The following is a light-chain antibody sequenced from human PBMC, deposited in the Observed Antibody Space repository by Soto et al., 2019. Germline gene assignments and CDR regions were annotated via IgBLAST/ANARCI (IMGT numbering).Light chain of an antibody. CDR2: DAS. CDR1: QSVSSN. CDR3: QQRSNWPPIT. V-gene: IGKV3-11*01. Sequence: IVMTQSPATLSVSPGERATLSCRAGQSVSSNLAWYQQKPGQAPRLLIYDASNRATGIPARFSGSGSGTDFTLTISSLEPEDFAVYYCQQRSNWPPITFGQGTRLEI. J-gene: IGKJ5*01.